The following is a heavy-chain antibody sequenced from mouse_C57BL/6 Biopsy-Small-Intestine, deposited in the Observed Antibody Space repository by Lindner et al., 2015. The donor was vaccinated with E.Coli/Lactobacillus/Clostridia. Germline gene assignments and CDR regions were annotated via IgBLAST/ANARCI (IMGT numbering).Heavy chain of an antibody. Sequence: VQLQESGPELVKPGDSVEISCKASGYSFTGYFMNWVMQSHGKSREWIGHINPNNGDTLYNQKFKGKATLTVDKSSSTAHMELRSLTSEDSGVYYCASYGYDFDYWGQGTTLTVSS. CDR3: ASYGYDFDY. V-gene: IGHV1-20*01. D-gene: IGHD2-2*01. CDR1: GYSFTGYF. CDR2: INPNNGDT. J-gene: IGHJ2*01.